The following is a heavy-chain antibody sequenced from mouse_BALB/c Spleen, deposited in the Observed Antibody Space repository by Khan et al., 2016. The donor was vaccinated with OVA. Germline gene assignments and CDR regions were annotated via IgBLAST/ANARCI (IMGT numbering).Heavy chain of an antibody. V-gene: IGHV9-4*02. CDR1: GYTFTTAG. CDR3: ARGGAAYYRNDGGAMDY. CDR2: INTHSGVP. J-gene: IGHJ4*01. Sequence: QIQLVQSGPELKKPGETVRISCKASGYTFTTAGMQWVQKMPGKGLKWIGWINTHSGVPKYAEDFKGRFVFSLETSASTAYLQITNLKNEDTATYFCARGGAAYYRNDGGAMDYWGHGTSVTVSS. D-gene: IGHD2-14*01.